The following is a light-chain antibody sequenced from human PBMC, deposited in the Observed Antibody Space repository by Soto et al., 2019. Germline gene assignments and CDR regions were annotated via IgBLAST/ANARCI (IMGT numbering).Light chain of an antibody. J-gene: IGKJ1*01. CDR3: QQYNNWPQT. CDR2: GAS. CDR1: QSVSTN. V-gene: IGKV3-15*01. Sequence: EIVMTQSPATLSVSPGEGATLSCRASQSVSTNIAWYQQKPGQGPRLLIYGASTRATGVPARFSGSGSGTEFTLTIGSLQSEDFVVYYCQQYNNWPQTFGQGTKVEIK.